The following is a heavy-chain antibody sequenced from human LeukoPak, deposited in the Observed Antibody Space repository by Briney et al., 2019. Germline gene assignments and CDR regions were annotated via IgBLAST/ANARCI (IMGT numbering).Heavy chain of an antibody. CDR3: ASEPKYYYDSSYGTRNCFDP. CDR1: GGTFSSYA. Sequence: SVKVSCKASGGTFSSYAISWVRQAPGQGLEWMGGIIQFFGTANYAQKFQGRVTITTDESTSTAYMELSSLRSEDTAVYYCASEPKYYYDSSYGTRNCFDPWGQGTGDTVSS. J-gene: IGHJ5*02. V-gene: IGHV1-69*05. CDR2: IIQFFGTA. D-gene: IGHD3-22*01.